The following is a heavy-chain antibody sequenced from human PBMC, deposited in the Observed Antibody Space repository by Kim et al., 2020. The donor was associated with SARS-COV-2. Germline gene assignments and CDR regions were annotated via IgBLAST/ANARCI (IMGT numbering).Heavy chain of an antibody. D-gene: IGHD1-26*01. Sequence: GGSLRLSCAASGFTFRSFAMNWVRQAPGKGLEWVSAVSGSAGTTNYADSVKGRFTISRDNSNHTVSLQMNSLRADDTAVYYCANGWALLNWGQGILVTVSS. CDR1: GFTFRSFA. CDR2: VSGSAGTT. CDR3: ANGWALLN. J-gene: IGHJ4*02. V-gene: IGHV3-23*01.